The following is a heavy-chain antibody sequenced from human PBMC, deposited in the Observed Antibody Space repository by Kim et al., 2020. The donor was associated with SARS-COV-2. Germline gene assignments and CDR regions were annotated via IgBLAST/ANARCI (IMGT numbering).Heavy chain of an antibody. CDR2: ISGNSATI. Sequence: GGSLRLSCAGSGFTFGDYAMHWVRQAPGKGLEWVSGISGNSATIRYADSVNGRFTISRDNAKNALYLQMNSLRAEDTALYYCAKRTIYNGMDVWGQGTAV. CDR3: AKRTIYNGMDV. CDR1: GFTFGDYA. J-gene: IGHJ6*02. V-gene: IGHV3-9*01. D-gene: IGHD3-9*01.